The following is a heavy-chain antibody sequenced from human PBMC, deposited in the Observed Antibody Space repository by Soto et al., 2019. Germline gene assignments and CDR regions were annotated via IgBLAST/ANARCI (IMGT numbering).Heavy chain of an antibody. CDR1: GFTFDLNG. Sequence: QMQLVESGGGVVQPGRSLRLSCVASGFTFDLNGLHWVRQAPGKGLEWVTVISYDGSDKYYADSLKGRVTVSRDNSKNTLYLHMDSPRTEDTAIYYCARDRGAGRENYFGMDVWGQGTTVTVSS. CDR3: ARDRGAGRENYFGMDV. D-gene: IGHD3-10*01. J-gene: IGHJ6*02. CDR2: ISYDGSDK. V-gene: IGHV3-30-3*01.